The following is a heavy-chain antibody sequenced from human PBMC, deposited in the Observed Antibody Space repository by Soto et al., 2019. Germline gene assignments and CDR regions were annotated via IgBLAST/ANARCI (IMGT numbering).Heavy chain of an antibody. J-gene: IGHJ4*02. CDR3: AREPATAKPEGVDF. D-gene: IGHD1-1*01. CDR2: ISTNSGGT. V-gene: IGHV1-2*02. CDR1: GYTFTNYG. Sequence: QVQLVQSGAEVKKPGASVKVSCKASGYTFTNYGISWVRQAPGQGLEWMGWISTNSGGTKYAPKFQGGVTMTRDTSITTAYMELSRLRSGDTAVYYCAREPATAKPEGVDFWGQGTLVTVSS.